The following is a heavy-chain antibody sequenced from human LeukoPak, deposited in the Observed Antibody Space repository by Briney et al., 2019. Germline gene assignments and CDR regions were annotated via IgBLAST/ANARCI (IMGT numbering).Heavy chain of an antibody. Sequence: GESLKISCKGSGYSFTSYWIGWVRQMPGKGLEWMGIIYPGDSDTSYSPSFQGQVTISADKSISTPYLQWSSLKASDTAMYYCARGGYYYDSSGYYFDYWGQGTLVTVSS. CDR2: IYPGDSDT. D-gene: IGHD3-22*01. CDR1: GYSFTSYW. CDR3: ARGGYYYDSSGYYFDY. V-gene: IGHV5-51*01. J-gene: IGHJ4*02.